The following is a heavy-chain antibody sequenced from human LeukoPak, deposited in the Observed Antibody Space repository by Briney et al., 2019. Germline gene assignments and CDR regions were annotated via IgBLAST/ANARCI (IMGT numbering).Heavy chain of an antibody. Sequence: GGSLRLSCAASGFTFSSYAMSWVRQAPGKGLEWVSAISGSDGSTYYADSVKGRFTIPRDNSKNTLYLQVNSLRAEDTAVYYCAKFLPTHIVVANYYFDYWGQGTLVTVSS. J-gene: IGHJ4*02. CDR2: ISGSDGST. D-gene: IGHD2-21*01. CDR3: AKFLPTHIVVANYYFDY. V-gene: IGHV3-23*01. CDR1: GFTFSSYA.